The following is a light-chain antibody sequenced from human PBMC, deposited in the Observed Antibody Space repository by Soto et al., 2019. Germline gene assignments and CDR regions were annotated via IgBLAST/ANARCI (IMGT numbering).Light chain of an antibody. J-gene: IGLJ3*02. CDR3: QTWDTGAWV. Sequence: QPVLTQSPSASASLGASVKLTCTLSSGHSSYAIAWHQQQPEKGPRYLMKLKSDGSHSKGDGIPDRFSGSSSGAERYLTISSLQSEDEADYYCQTWDTGAWVFGGGTQLTVL. CDR1: SGHSSYA. V-gene: IGLV4-69*01. CDR2: LKSDGSH.